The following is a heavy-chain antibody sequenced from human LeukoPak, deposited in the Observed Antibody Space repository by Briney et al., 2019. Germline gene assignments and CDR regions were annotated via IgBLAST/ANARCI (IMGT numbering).Heavy chain of an antibody. V-gene: IGHV3-48*01. CDR1: GFTFSSYS. CDR3: AKDGDVYDSSGYYYEY. D-gene: IGHD3-22*01. Sequence: GGSLRLSCAASGFTFSSYSMNWVRQAPGKGLEWVSYISSSSSTIYYADSVKGRFTISRDNAKNSLYLQMNSLRAEDTAVYYCAKDGDVYDSSGYYYEYWGQGTLVTVSS. CDR2: ISSSSSTI. J-gene: IGHJ4*02.